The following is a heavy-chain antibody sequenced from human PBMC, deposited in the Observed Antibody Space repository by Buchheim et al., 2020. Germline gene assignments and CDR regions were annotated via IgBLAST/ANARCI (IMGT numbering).Heavy chain of an antibody. CDR1: GFTFSSYG. CDR3: AKDDPNFSGWLAY. CDR2: ISYDGSNK. D-gene: IGHD6-19*01. J-gene: IGHJ4*02. V-gene: IGHV3-30*18. Sequence: QVQLVESGGGVVQPGRSLRLSCAASGFTFSSYGMHWVRQAPGKGLEWVAVISYDGSNKYYADSVKGRFTISRDNSKNTLYLQMNSLRAGDTAVYYCAKDDPNFSGWLAYWGQGTL.